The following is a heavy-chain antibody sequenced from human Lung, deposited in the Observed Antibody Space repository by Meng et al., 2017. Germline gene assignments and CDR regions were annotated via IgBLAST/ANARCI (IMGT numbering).Heavy chain of an antibody. Sequence: QGQRGQAGAEVKKPGAAVKVSCEASGYTFTSYAMNWVRQAPGQGLEWMGWINTNTGNPTYAQGFTGRFVFSLDTSVSTAYLQISNLKAEDTAVYYCARRRESSSWNWGQGTLVTVSS. D-gene: IGHD6-13*01. J-gene: IGHJ4*02. V-gene: IGHV7-4-1*02. CDR3: ARRRESSSWN. CDR2: INTNTGNP. CDR1: GYTFTSYA.